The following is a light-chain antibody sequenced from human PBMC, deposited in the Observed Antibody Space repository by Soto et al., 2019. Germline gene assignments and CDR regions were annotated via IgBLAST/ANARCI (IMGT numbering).Light chain of an antibody. CDR2: EDN. J-gene: IGLJ3*02. CDR1: SGSIASNS. Sequence: NFMLTQPHSVSESPGKTVTISCTRSSGSIASNSVQWYQQRPGSSPTTMIYEDNQRPSGVPDRFSGSIDSSSNSASLSISGLKTEDEADYYCQSYDSSNHGVFGGGTKLTVL. V-gene: IGLV6-57*01. CDR3: QSYDSSNHGV.